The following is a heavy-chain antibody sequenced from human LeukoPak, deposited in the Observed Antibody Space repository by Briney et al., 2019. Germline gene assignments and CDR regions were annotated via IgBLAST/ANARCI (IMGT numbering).Heavy chain of an antibody. CDR2: IKQDGSEK. CDR1: GFTFSSYW. Sequence: GGSLRLSCAASGFTFSSYWMSWVRQAPGKGLEWVANIKQDGSEKYYVDSVKGRFTISRDNAKNSLYLQMNSLRAEDTAVYYCARDVGVAGTLDENWFDPWGQGTLVTVSS. V-gene: IGHV3-7*03. D-gene: IGHD6-19*01. CDR3: ARDVGVAGTLDENWFDP. J-gene: IGHJ5*02.